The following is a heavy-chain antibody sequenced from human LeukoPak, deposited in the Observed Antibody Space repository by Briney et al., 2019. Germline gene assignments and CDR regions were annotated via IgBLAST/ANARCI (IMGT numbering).Heavy chain of an antibody. CDR1: GYTFTFYY. CDR2: INPAGGST. V-gene: IGHV1-46*01. Sequence: ASVTVSFTSSGYTFTFYYMHWVRQAPAQGLEWMGIINPAGGSTNYAQKFQGRLAKTRDTSTSTVSMELSSLKSEDTTLYYCAGGSGSPDYWGQGTLVTVSS. D-gene: IGHD1-26*01. CDR3: AGGSGSPDY. J-gene: IGHJ4*02.